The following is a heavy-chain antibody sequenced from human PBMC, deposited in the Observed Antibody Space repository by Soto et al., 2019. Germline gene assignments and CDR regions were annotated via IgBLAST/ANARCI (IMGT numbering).Heavy chain of an antibody. CDR2: ISAYNGNT. J-gene: IGHJ1*01. CDR1: GYTFTSYG. CDR3: ARDEARNIYCTNGVCFPEYFQH. D-gene: IGHD2-8*01. Sequence: QVQLVQSGAEVKKPGASVKVSCKASGYTFTSYGISWVRQAPGQGLEWMGWISAYNGNTNYEQKLQGRVTMTTDTSTSTAYMELRSLRSDDTAVYYCARDEARNIYCTNGVCFPEYFQHWGQGTLVTVSS. V-gene: IGHV1-18*01.